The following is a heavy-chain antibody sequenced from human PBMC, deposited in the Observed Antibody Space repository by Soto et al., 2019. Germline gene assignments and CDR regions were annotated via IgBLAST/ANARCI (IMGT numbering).Heavy chain of an antibody. CDR3: ARDMDCTNGVCPSWFDP. J-gene: IGHJ5*02. V-gene: IGHV1-18*01. Sequence: GASVKVSCKASGYTFTSYGISWVRQAPGQGLEWMGWISAYNGNTNYAQKLQGRVTMTTDTSTSTAYMELRSLRSDDTAVYYCARDMDCTNGVCPSWFDPWGQGTLVTVSS. D-gene: IGHD2-8*01. CDR2: ISAYNGNT. CDR1: GYTFTSYG.